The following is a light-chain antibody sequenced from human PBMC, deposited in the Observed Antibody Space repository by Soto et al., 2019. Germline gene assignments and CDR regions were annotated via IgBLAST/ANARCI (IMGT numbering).Light chain of an antibody. CDR1: QSVSRY. J-gene: IGKJ4*01. CDR2: EAS. Sequence: TLSPSTLSASVGYRVTITCRASQSVSRYLAWYQQKACQAPRLLIYEASNMASYIPARLSGGGSETDFTLTISSLEPEDFALYYSQERRDLHPTLGGGTKVDIK. V-gene: IGKV3-11*01. CDR3: QERRDLHPT.